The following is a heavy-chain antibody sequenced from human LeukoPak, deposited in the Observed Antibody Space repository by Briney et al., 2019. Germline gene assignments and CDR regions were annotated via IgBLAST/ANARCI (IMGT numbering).Heavy chain of an antibody. CDR3: ARDYYDSSGYDC. Sequence: ASVNLSCKASGYTFTSFGISWVRQPPGQGLEWVGWISAYNGNTNYAQKLQGRVTMTPDTSTSTAYMELRSLRSDDTAVYYCARDYYDSSGYDCWGQGTLVTVSS. V-gene: IGHV1-18*01. CDR2: ISAYNGNT. CDR1: GYTFTSFG. D-gene: IGHD3-22*01. J-gene: IGHJ4*02.